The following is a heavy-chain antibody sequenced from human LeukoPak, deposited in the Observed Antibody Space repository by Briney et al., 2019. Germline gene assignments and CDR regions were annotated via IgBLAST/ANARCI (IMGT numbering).Heavy chain of an antibody. J-gene: IGHJ4*02. V-gene: IGHV4-59*08. D-gene: IGHD6-19*01. Sequence: SETLSLTCAVYGGSFSSYYWTWIRQPPGKGLEWIGYIYYAGATSYNPSLKSRVTISVDTFKKQFSLTLTSVTAADTAVYYCARYGGSGWVVDNWGQGTPVTVSS. CDR3: ARYGGSGWVVDN. CDR1: GGSFSSYY. CDR2: IYYAGAT.